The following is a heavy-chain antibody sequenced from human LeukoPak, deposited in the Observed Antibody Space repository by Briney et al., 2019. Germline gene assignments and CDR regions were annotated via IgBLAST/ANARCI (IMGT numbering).Heavy chain of an antibody. CDR3: ARETRYYVSDY. J-gene: IGHJ4*02. CDR1: GFTFSSYW. D-gene: IGHD3-10*02. V-gene: IGHV3-74*01. CDR2: INSDGSST. Sequence: GSLRLSCAASGFTFSSYWMHWVRQAPGKGLVWVSRINSDGSSTSYADSVKGRFIISRDNAKNTLYLQMNSLRAEDTAVYYCARETRYYVSDYWGQGTLVTVSS.